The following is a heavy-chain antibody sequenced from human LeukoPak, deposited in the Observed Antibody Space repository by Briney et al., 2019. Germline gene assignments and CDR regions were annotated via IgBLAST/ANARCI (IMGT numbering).Heavy chain of an antibody. Sequence: GGSLRLSCAASGFTFRGFWMSWVRQAPGKGLEWVANIKQDGSEEFYVDSVKGRFTISRDNAKNSLDLQMNSLRAEDTAVYYCARDTLGEGEDANYAVYYFDYWGQGTPVTVSS. V-gene: IGHV3-7*01. CDR3: ARDTLGEGEDANYAVYYFDY. J-gene: IGHJ4*02. CDR1: GFTFRGFW. D-gene: IGHD4/OR15-4a*01. CDR2: IKQDGSEE.